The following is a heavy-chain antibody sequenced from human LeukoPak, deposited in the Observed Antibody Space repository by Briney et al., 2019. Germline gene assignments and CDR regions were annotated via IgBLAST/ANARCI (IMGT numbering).Heavy chain of an antibody. CDR3: ARGGPSSRWFDS. J-gene: IGHJ5*01. CDR2: LFNGGTT. D-gene: IGHD2-2*01. CDR1: GVSISRDH. Sequence: SETLSLTCTVSGVSISRDHWSWIRQSPGRGLEWIGYLFNGGTTDYNPSLKSRITISVDTSRNQFSLNLNSVTTADTPVYYCARGGPSSRWFDSWGQGTLVTVSA. V-gene: IGHV4-59*01.